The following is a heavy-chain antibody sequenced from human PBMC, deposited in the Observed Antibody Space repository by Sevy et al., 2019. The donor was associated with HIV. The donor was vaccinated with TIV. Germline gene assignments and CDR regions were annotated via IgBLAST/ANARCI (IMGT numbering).Heavy chain of an antibody. CDR1: GFMFDEFG. Sequence: GGSLRLSCAASGFMFDEFGMHWVRQAPGKGLEWVAYLRYDETTEYYAQSVKGRFTISRDNFKSTLYLQMNRVRGEDTAIYYCLKVKGSSSGLDLLFQSWGQGTLVTVSS. D-gene: IGHD6-6*01. CDR2: LRYDETTE. CDR3: LKVKGSSSGLDLLFQS. J-gene: IGHJ5*02. V-gene: IGHV3-30*02.